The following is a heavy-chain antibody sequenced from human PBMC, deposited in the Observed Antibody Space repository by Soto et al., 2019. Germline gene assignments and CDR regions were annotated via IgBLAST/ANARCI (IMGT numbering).Heavy chain of an antibody. CDR3: ARGRVGTAYFDY. V-gene: IGHV3-48*02. Sequence: LRLSCAASGFTFTSNSMNWVRQAPGKGLEWISYITSGSDTIHYADSVKGRFTISRDNAKNSLYLQMNSLRDEDTAVYYCARGRVGTAYFDYWGQGALVTVSS. J-gene: IGHJ4*02. CDR1: GFTFTSNS. D-gene: IGHD2-21*02. CDR2: ITSGSDTI.